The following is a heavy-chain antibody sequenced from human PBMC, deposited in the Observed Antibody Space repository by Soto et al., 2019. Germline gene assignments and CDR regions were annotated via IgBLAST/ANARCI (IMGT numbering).Heavy chain of an antibody. J-gene: IGHJ4*02. CDR2: IYYSGTT. Sequence: SETLSLTCAVSGDSVSNDNYYWSWIRQPPGKGLEWIGYIYYSGTTNYNSYLKSRLSLSVDMSKNQFSLKLASVTAADTAVYFCARSQRGRTAFTFDYWGQGALATVSS. CDR3: ARSQRGRTAFTFDY. V-gene: IGHV4-61*01. CDR1: GDSVSNDNYY. D-gene: IGHD3-16*01.